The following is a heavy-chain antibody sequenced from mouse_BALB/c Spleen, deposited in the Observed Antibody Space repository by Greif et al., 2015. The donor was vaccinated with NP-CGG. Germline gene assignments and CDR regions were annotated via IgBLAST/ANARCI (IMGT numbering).Heavy chain of an antibody. J-gene: IGHJ3*01. V-gene: IGHV1-54*01. D-gene: IGHD4-1*01. CDR1: GYAFTNYL. CDR3: ATGTAY. Sequence: VQRVESGAELVRPGTSVKVSCKASGYAFTNYLIEWVKQRPGQGLEWIGVINPGSGGTNYNEKFKGKATLTADKSSSTAYMQLSSLTSDDSAVYFCATGTAYWGQGTQVTVSA. CDR2: INPGSGGT.